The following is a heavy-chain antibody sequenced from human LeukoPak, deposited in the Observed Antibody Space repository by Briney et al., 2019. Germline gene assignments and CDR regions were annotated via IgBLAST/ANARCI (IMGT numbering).Heavy chain of an antibody. V-gene: IGHV3-43*01. J-gene: IGHJ4*02. D-gene: IGHD4-17*01. CDR3: AKDMANYGDYSSFDY. Sequence: GGSLRLSCAASGFTFHDYAIHWVRQAPGKGLEWVSLVSWDGGSTYYADSVKGRFTISRDNSKNSLSLQMNHLRTEDTALYYCAKDMANYGDYSSFDYWGPGTLVTVSS. CDR2: VSWDGGST. CDR1: GFTFHDYA.